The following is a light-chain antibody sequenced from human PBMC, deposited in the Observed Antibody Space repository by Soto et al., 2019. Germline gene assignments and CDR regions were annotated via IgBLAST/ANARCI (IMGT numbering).Light chain of an antibody. CDR1: QGISNW. V-gene: IGKV1-12*01. CDR2: TGS. Sequence: DIQMTQSPSSVSASVGDRVSITCRASQGISNWLAWYQQKPGRAPKLLIYTGSSLQSGVPSRFSGTGSGTDFTLTISSLKTEDVETYYCQQANSFPLTFGGGTKVEIK. CDR3: QQANSFPLT. J-gene: IGKJ4*01.